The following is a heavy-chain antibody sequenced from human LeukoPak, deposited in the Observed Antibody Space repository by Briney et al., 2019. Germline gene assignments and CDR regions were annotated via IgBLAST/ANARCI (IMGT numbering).Heavy chain of an antibody. CDR2: IRGKAYGGTT. D-gene: IGHD3-10*01. V-gene: IGHV3-49*03. CDR3: TRDLRREVRGYFDY. Sequence: GGSLRLSCTASGFTFGDYAMSWFRQAPGKGLEWVGFIRGKAYGGTTEYAASVKGRFTISRDDSKSIAYLQMNSLKTEDTAVYYCTRDLRREVRGYFDYGGQGTLVTVSP. J-gene: IGHJ4*02. CDR1: GFTFGDYA.